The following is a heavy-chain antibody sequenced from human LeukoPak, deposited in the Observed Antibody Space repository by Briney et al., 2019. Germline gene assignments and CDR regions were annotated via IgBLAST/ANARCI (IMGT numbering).Heavy chain of an antibody. CDR2: ISGSGGST. CDR1: GFTFSSYA. CDR3: AKNSWEHDAFDI. J-gene: IGHJ3*02. Sequence: GASLRLSCAASGFTFSSYAMSWVRQAPGKGLEWVSAISGSGGSTYYADSVEGRFTISRDNSKNTLYLQMNSLRAEDTAVYYCAKNSWEHDAFDIWGQGTMVTVSS. V-gene: IGHV3-23*01. D-gene: IGHD1-26*01.